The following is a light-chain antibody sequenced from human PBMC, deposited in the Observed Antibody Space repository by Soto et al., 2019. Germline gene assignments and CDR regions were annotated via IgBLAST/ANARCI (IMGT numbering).Light chain of an antibody. J-gene: IGKJ4*01. Sequence: EIVLTQFPATLSLSPGERATLSCRASQSVSSYLAWYQQKPGQAPRLLIYDASNRATGIPARFSGSGSGTDFTLTISRLEPEDFAVYYCQQRSNWPPLTFGGGTKVQIK. V-gene: IGKV3-11*01. CDR2: DAS. CDR1: QSVSSY. CDR3: QQRSNWPPLT.